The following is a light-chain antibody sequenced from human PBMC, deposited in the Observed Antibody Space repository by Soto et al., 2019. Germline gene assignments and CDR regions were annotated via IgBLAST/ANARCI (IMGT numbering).Light chain of an antibody. J-gene: IGKJ1*01. Sequence: DVVMTQSPASLAVSLGERATINCRSSQSVLFRSNNKNYLAWYQQKAGQPPKLLISWASSRESGVPDRFSGSGSGTDFTLTISSLQAEDVAVYYCQQYYDTLRTFGQGNKGEIK. CDR1: QSVLFRSNNKNY. CDR3: QQYYDTLRT. V-gene: IGKV4-1*01. CDR2: WAS.